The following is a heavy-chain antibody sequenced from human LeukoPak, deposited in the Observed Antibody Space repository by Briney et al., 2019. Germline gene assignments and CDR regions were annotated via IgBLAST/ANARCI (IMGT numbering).Heavy chain of an antibody. D-gene: IGHD3-3*02. Sequence: SETLSLTCTVSGGSISSYYWSWIRQPAGKGLEWIGRIYTCGSTNYNPSLKSRVTISVDTSKNQFSLRLSSVTAADTAVYYCARHFGSHMGTYFDYWGQGTLVTVSS. V-gene: IGHV4-4*07. CDR3: ARHFGSHMGTYFDY. CDR1: GGSISSYY. J-gene: IGHJ4*02. CDR2: IYTCGST.